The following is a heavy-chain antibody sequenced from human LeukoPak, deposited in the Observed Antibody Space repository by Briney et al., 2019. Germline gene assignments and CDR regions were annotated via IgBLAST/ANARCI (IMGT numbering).Heavy chain of an antibody. J-gene: IGHJ6*02. CDR3: AKISWGGDYYYYYGMDV. Sequence: PGGSLRLSCAASGFTFSIYAMSWVRQAPGKGLEWVSAISGSGGSTYYADSVKGRFTISRDNSKNTLYLQMNSLRAEDTAVYYCAKISWGGDYYYYYGMDVWGQGTTVTVSS. CDR1: GFTFSIYA. CDR2: ISGSGGST. D-gene: IGHD1-26*01. V-gene: IGHV3-23*01.